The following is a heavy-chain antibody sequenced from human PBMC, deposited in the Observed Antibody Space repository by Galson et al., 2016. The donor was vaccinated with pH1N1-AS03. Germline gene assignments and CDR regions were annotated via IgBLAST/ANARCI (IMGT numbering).Heavy chain of an antibody. CDR1: GGTFSSYA. CDR2: ITPALGTP. V-gene: IGHV1-69*11. D-gene: IGHD5-24*01. Sequence: SVKVSCKASGGTFSSYAINWVRQAPGQGLEWMGRITPALGTPNYAQRFQGRVTITADESTSTAYMELSSLRSEDTAVYFCASEVATSFDYWGQGTLVTVSS. CDR3: ASEVATSFDY. J-gene: IGHJ4*02.